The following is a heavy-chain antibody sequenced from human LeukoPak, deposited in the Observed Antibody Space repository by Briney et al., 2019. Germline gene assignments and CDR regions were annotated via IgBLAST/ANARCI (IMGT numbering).Heavy chain of an antibody. Sequence: PGGSLRLSCAASGFTFSSYAMHWVRQAPGKGLEYVSAISSNGGSTYYANSVKGRFTISRDNSKNTLYLQMGSLRAEDMAVYYCARGRRLQQIDYWGQGTLVTVSS. CDR3: ARGRRLQQIDY. CDR2: ISSNGGST. CDR1: GFTFSSYA. D-gene: IGHD6-25*01. V-gene: IGHV3-64*01. J-gene: IGHJ4*02.